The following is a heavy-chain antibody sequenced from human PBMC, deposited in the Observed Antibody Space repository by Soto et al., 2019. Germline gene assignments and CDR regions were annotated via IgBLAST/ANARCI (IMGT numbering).Heavy chain of an antibody. Sequence: TLCLTCNVSGGSISIGGYSQSWIRQHPGKGLAPIGYIYYSGSTYYNPSLKSRVTISVDTSKNQFSLKLSSVTAADTAVYYCARGVVVPAAIVGGGYYYYGMDVWGQGTTVTGSS. CDR1: GGSISIGGYS. D-gene: IGHD2-2*02. V-gene: IGHV4-31*03. J-gene: IGHJ6*02. CDR2: IYYSGST. CDR3: ARGVVVPAAIVGGGYYYYGMDV.